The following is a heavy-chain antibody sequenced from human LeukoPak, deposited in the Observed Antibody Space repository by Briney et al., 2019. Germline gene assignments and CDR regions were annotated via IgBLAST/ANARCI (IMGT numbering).Heavy chain of an antibody. CDR2: ISGSGDST. CDR3: ARDGLAYCGGDCPKYFQH. V-gene: IGHV3-23*01. Sequence: GGSLRLSCAASGFTFNSYAMSWVRQAPGKGLEWVSAISGSGDSTFYADSVKGRFTISRDNSKNTLYLQMNSLRAEDTAVYYCARDGLAYCGGDCPKYFQHWGQGTLVTVSS. D-gene: IGHD2-21*02. J-gene: IGHJ1*01. CDR1: GFTFNSYA.